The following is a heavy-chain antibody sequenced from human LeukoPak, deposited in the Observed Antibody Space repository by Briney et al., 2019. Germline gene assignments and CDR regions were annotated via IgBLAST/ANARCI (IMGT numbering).Heavy chain of an antibody. D-gene: IGHD6-19*01. CDR2: IYYSGST. Sequence: SETLSLTCIVSGGSISDYYWSWIRQSPGMGLDWIGYIYYSGSTNYNRSLKSRVTVSVDTSKNQFSLKLSSVTAADTAVYYCARHGGPGYSSGWYSWFDPWGQGMLVTVSS. CDR1: GGSISDYY. CDR3: ARHGGPGYSSGWYSWFDP. V-gene: IGHV4-59*01. J-gene: IGHJ5*02.